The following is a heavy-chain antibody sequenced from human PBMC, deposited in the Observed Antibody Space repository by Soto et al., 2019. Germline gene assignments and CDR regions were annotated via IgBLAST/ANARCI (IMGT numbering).Heavy chain of an antibody. CDR1: GGSFNPYH. D-gene: IGHD1-1*01. Sequence: QVEIRQWGSGLLKPSETLSLTCAVYGGSFNPYHWSFIRQPPGKTLEWIGEIDNTGRTNYNPSVKSRVTMSVDTSKNQFSLNLRSVTAADTALYYCVRSMNDNNHHHWGFDSWGQGTLVTVSS. V-gene: IGHV4-34*01. CDR2: IDNTGRT. CDR3: VRSMNDNNHHHWGFDS. J-gene: IGHJ5*01.